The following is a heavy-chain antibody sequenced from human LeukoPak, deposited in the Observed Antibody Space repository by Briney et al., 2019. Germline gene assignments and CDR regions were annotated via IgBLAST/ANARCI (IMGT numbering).Heavy chain of an antibody. Sequence: ASVKVSCKASGGTFSSYAISWVRQAPGQGLEWMGGIIPNSGGTNYAQKFQGRVTMTRDTSISTAYMELSRLRSDDTAVYYCARDGVDYYGSGSHDYWGQGTLVAVSS. CDR2: IIPNSGGT. CDR3: ARDGVDYYGSGSHDY. V-gene: IGHV1-2*02. CDR1: GGTFSSYA. D-gene: IGHD3-10*01. J-gene: IGHJ4*02.